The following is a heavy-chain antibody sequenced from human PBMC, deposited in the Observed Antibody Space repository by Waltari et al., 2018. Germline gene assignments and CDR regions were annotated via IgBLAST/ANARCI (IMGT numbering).Heavy chain of an antibody. CDR1: GYTLTELS. V-gene: IGHV1-24*01. J-gene: IGHJ4*02. D-gene: IGHD3-16*02. Sequence: QVQLVQSGAEVKKPGASVKVSCKVSGYTLTELSMHWVRQAPGKGLEWMGGFDPEDGETSYAQKFQGRVTVTEDTSTDTAYMELSSLRAEDTAVYYCATDSFPMGGSYRYTSVVGYWGQGTLVTVSS. CDR2: FDPEDGET. CDR3: ATDSFPMGGSYRYTSVVGY.